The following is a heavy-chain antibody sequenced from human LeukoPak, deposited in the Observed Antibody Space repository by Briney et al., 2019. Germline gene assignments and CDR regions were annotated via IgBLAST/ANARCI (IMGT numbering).Heavy chain of an antibody. CDR3: ARGCEEMNRNTRAEFDY. CDR1: GGSFSGYY. J-gene: IGHJ4*02. CDR2: INHSGST. V-gene: IGHV4-34*01. D-gene: IGHD1/OR15-1a*01. Sequence: ASETLSLTCAVYGGSFSGYYWSWIRRPPGKGLEWIGEINHSGSTNYNPSLKSRVTISVDTSKNQFSLKLSSVTAADTAVYYCARGCEEMNRNTRAEFDYWGQGTLVTVSS.